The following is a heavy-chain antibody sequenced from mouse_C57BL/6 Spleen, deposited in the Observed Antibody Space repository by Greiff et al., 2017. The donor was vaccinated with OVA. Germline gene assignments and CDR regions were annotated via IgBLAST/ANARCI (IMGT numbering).Heavy chain of an antibody. J-gene: IGHJ2*01. CDR3: ARGGYGSSYFDY. V-gene: IGHV5-4*01. D-gene: IGHD1-1*01. CDR2: ISDGGSYT. CDR1: GFTFSSYA. Sequence: EVQLVESGGGLVKPGGSLTLSCAASGFTFSSYAMSWVRQTPEKRLEWVATISDGGSYTYYPANVKGRFTISRDNAKNNLYLQMSHLKSEDTAMYYCARGGYGSSYFDYWGQGTTLTVSS.